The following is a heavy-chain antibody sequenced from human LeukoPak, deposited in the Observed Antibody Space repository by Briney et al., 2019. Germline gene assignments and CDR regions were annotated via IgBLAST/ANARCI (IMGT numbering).Heavy chain of an antibody. J-gene: IGHJ4*02. CDR3: ARHIAGIWFGELEHLDY. CDR2: ISSSSSTI. CDR1: GFTFSSYS. D-gene: IGHD3-10*01. V-gene: IGHV3-48*01. Sequence: GGSLRLSCAASGFTFSSYSMNWVRQAPGKGLEWVSYISSSSSTIYYADSVKGRFTISRDNAKNSLYLQMNSLRAEDTAVYYCARHIAGIWFGELEHLDYWGQGTLVTVSS.